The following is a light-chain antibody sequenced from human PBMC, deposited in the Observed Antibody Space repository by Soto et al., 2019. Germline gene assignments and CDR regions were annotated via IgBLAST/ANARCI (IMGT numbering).Light chain of an antibody. J-gene: IGKJ2*01. CDR3: QQRSNWPST. V-gene: IGKV3-11*01. CDR1: QSVSRD. Sequence: DIVLTQSPATLSLFPGERATLSCRASQSVSRDLAWYQQKPGQAPRLLIYDVSNRATGIPARFSGSGSGTDFTLTISSLEPEDFAVYYCQQRSNWPSTFGQGTKLEIK. CDR2: DVS.